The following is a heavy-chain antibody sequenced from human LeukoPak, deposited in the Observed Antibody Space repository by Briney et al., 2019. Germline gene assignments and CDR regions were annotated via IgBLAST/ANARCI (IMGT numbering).Heavy chain of an antibody. V-gene: IGHV3-64*01. CDR3: ARERRGDDAFDI. J-gene: IGHJ3*02. CDR2: ISTNGGRT. D-gene: IGHD3-16*01. CDR1: GFTFSSYA. Sequence: GGSLRLSCAASGFTFSSYAMHWVRQAPGKGLEYVSTISTNGGRTYYANSVKGRFTISRDNSKNVVYLQMGGLRAEDMAVYYCARERRGDDAFDIWGQGTMVTVSS.